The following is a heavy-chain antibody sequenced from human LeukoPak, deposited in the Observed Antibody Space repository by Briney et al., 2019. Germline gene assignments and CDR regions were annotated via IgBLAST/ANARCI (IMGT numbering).Heavy chain of an antibody. CDR2: INTSSGRK. CDR1: GYTFIGYE. V-gene: IGHV1-2*02. Sequence: GSVKVSCMSSGYTFIGYELNWMRQAPGQGPEWVGWINTSSGRKNYAHNFQGRVTMTRDTSISTAYMEMNRLRFDDKAVYYCRSDLVVVPLGATKRMQWFDPGGQGTLVTVSS. D-gene: IGHD2-2*01. CDR3: RSDLVVVPLGATKRMQWFDP. J-gene: IGHJ5*02.